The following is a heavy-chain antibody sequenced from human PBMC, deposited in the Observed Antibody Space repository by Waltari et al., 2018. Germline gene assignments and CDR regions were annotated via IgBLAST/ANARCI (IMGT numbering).Heavy chain of an antibody. Sequence: QVQLQQWGAGLLKPSETLSLTCAVYGGSFSGYYWSWICQPPGKGLEWIGEINHSGSTNYNPSLKSRVTISVDTSKNQFSLKLSSVTAADTAVYYCARQRKLARGRFDYWGQGTLVTVSS. CDR1: GGSFSGYY. CDR3: ARQRKLARGRFDY. V-gene: IGHV4-34*01. D-gene: IGHD3-10*01. CDR2: INHSGST. J-gene: IGHJ4*02.